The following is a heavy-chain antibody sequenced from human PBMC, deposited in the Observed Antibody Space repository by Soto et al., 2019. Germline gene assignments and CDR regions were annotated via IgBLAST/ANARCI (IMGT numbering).Heavy chain of an antibody. Sequence: EVQLVESGGGLVQPGGSLRLSCAASGFTVSSYWMPWVRQAPGKGLERVANIKQDGSEKYYVDAVKGRFTISRDNAKNSLYLQMNSLRAEDTAIYYCARVEAAAADVLGQGTTVTVSS. CDR2: IKQDGSEK. J-gene: IGHJ6*02. CDR1: GFTVSSYW. V-gene: IGHV3-7*05. D-gene: IGHD6-13*01. CDR3: ARVEAAAADV.